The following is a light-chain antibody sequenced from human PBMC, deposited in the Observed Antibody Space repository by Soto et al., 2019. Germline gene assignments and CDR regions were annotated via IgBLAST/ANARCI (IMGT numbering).Light chain of an antibody. Sequence: QSVLTQPPSTSGTPGQGVTISCSGSSSNIGSNTANWYQQLPRTAPKLLIHSDFNRPSGVPDRFSGSKFGSSASLAICGLQSVYQADYYRTTWYGSLNRPVFGTGTKLTVL. J-gene: IGLJ1*01. CDR1: SSNIGSNT. CDR2: SDF. CDR3: TTWYGSLNRPV. V-gene: IGLV1-44*01.